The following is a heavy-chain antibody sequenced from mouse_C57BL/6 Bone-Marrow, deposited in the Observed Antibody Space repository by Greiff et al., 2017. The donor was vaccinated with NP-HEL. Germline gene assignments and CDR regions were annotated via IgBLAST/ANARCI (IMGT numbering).Heavy chain of an antibody. CDR2: IYPGNSDT. CDR3: TGGYEAWFAY. D-gene: IGHD2-2*01. Sequence: EVQLQQSGTVLARPGASVKMSCKTSGYTFTSYWMHWVKQRPGQGLEWIGAIYPGNSDTSYNQKFKGKAKLTAVTSASTAYMELISLTNEDSAVYYCTGGYEAWFAYWGQGTLVTVAA. CDR1: GYTFTSYW. J-gene: IGHJ3*01. V-gene: IGHV1-5*01.